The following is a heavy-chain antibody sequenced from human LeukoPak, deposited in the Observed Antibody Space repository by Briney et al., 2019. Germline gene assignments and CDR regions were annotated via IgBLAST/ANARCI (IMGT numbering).Heavy chain of an antibody. CDR3: ARERMAGDYYVPFDP. D-gene: IGHD4-17*01. J-gene: IGHJ5*02. CDR1: GGSISSYY. V-gene: IGHV4-59*12. CDR2: ISYSGST. Sequence: SETLSLTCTVSGGSISSYYWSWIRQPPGKGLEWIGYISYSGSTNFNPSLKSRVTISVDTSKNQFSLKLSSVTAADTAVYYCARERMAGDYYVPFDPWGQGTLVTVSS.